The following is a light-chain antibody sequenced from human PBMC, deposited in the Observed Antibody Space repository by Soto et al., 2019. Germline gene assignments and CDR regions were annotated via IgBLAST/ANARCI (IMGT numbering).Light chain of an antibody. V-gene: IGLV2-14*01. CDR2: EVS. Sequence: QSVLTQPASVSGTPGQSITISCTGSNSDVGIYDSVSWYQHHPGRAPKLIVSEVSHRPSAVSNRFSGSKSGNTASLTISGLQSEDEADYYCISYTSSSTLYVFGTGTKVTVL. CDR3: ISYTSSSTLYV. J-gene: IGLJ1*01. CDR1: NSDVGIYDS.